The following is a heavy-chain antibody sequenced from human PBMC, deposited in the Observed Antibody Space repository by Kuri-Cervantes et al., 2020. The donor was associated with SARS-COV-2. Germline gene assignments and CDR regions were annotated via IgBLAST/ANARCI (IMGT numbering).Heavy chain of an antibody. CDR1: GFTFSSYA. CDR2: ISGSGGST. V-gene: IGHV3-23*01. J-gene: IGHJ4*02. D-gene: IGHD5-18*01. Sequence: LTCAASGFTFSSYAMSWVRQAPGKGLEWVSAISGSGGSTYYADSVKGRFTISRDNSKNTLYLQMNSLRAEDTAVYYCAKDLSAGYSYGYYFDYWGQGTLVTVSS. CDR3: AKDLSAGYSYGYYFDY.